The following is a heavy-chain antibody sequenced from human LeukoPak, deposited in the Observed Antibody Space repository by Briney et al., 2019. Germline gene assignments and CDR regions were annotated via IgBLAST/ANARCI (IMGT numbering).Heavy chain of an antibody. CDR2: IYSDSST. J-gene: IGHJ3*01. CDR1: GFIVSSNY. V-gene: IGHV3-53*01. D-gene: IGHD6-19*01. CDR3: ARDDSSGL. Sequence: GGSLRLSCAASGFIVSSNYMTWVRQAPGKGLEWVSVIYSDSSTYYADSVKGRFTISRDNSKNTLYLQMNSLRAEDTAMYYCARDDSSGLWGQGTMVTVSS.